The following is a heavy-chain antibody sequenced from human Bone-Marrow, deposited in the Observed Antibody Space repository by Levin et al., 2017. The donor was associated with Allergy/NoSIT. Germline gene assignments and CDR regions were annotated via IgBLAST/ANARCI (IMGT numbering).Heavy chain of an antibody. CDR2: IYSGGST. J-gene: IGHJ6*03. Sequence: PGGSLRLSCAASGFTVSSKYMSWVRQAPGKGLEWVSVIYSGGSTYYADSVKGRFTISRDNSRNTLYVQMNSLRVEDTAVYYCARASFDSTAPVFYNYNYYMDVWGKGTTVTVSS. CDR3: ARASFDSTAPVFYNYNYYMDV. CDR1: GFTVSSKY. V-gene: IGHV3-53*01. D-gene: IGHD3-9*01.